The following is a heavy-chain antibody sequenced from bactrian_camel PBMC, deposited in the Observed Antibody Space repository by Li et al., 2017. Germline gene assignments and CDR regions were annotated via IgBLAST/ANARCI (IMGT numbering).Heavy chain of an antibody. CDR1: GYTFTPIY. V-gene: IGHV3S53*01. D-gene: IGHD3*01. Sequence: HVQLVESGGGSVQAGGSLRLSCAASGYTFTPIYVTWFRQAPGKEREGVASIDTGGMTLYADSVKGRFTISKDNAMNAVYLEMNSLKPVDSGMYYCATHQRPWCSRSEEETYDYWGQGTQVTVS. CDR2: IDTGGMT. J-gene: IGHJ4*01. CDR3: ATHQRPWCSRSEEETYDY.